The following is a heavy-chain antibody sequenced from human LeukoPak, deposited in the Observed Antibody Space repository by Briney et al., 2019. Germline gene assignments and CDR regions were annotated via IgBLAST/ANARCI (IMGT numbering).Heavy chain of an antibody. V-gene: IGHV3-48*03. CDR1: GFTFNTYE. CDR2: IDGSSSTT. D-gene: IGHD6-13*01. Sequence: PGGSLRLSCAASGFTFNTYEINWVRQAPGKGQECLSYIDGSSSTTYYVDSVKGRFTLVRDNAKNSVYLQMNSLRAEDTAVYYCARVSQPQQPLDYWGQGTLVTVSS. CDR3: ARVSQPQQPLDY. J-gene: IGHJ4*02.